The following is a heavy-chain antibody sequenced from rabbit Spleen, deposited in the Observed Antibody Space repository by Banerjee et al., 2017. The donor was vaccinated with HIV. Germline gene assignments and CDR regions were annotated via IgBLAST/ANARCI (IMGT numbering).Heavy chain of an antibody. V-gene: IGHV1S45*01. J-gene: IGHJ6*01. CDR2: ISAGSSTGT. CDR1: GFSFSNNYV. CDR3: ARDTGSSFSSYGMDL. Sequence: QEQLEESGGDLVKPGASLTLTCTASGFSFSNNYVMCWVRQAPGKGLEWIACISAGSSTGTYYASWAKGRFTISKTSSTTVTLQMTSLTAADTATYFCARDTGSSFSSYGMDLWGQGTLVTVS. D-gene: IGHD8-1*01.